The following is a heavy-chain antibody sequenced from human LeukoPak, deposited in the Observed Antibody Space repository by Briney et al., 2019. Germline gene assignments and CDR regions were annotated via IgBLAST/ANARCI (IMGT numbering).Heavy chain of an antibody. J-gene: IGHJ4*02. CDR2: INPNSGGT. Sequence: ASVKVSCKASGYTFTGYYMHWVRQAPGQGLEWMGWINPNSGGTNYAQKFQGGVTMTRDTSISTAYMELSRLRSDDTAVYYCARVFFEPWVVPAAFDYWGQGTLVTVSS. CDR3: ARVFFEPWVVPAAFDY. CDR1: GYTFTGYY. V-gene: IGHV1-2*02. D-gene: IGHD2-2*01.